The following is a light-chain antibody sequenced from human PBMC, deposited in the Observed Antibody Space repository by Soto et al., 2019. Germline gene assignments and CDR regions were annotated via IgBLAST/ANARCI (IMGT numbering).Light chain of an antibody. Sequence: QSVLTQPPSVSAAPGQKVTISCSGSSSIIGNNYVSWYQQLPGTAPKLLIYDNNKRPSGIPDRFSGSKSGASATLGITGLQTGDEADYYCATWDRSLSVGVFGGGTKVTVL. CDR3: ATWDRSLSVGV. CDR2: DNN. V-gene: IGLV1-51*01. J-gene: IGLJ2*01. CDR1: SSIIGNNY.